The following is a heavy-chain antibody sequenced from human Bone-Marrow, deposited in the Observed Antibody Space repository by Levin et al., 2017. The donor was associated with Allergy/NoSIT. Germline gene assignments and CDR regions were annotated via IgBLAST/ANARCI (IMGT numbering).Heavy chain of an antibody. V-gene: IGHV3-66*02. CDR1: GFIVSSYY. CDR3: ASGAASNEGGPFDC. D-gene: IGHD1-1*01. Sequence: GGSLRLSCAASGFIVSSYYMSWVRQAPGRGLEWVSIIYSGATTYYTDSVKGRFTISMDNSKNMLYLQINSLRTEDTAVYYCASGAASNEGGPFDCWGQGTLVTVSS. J-gene: IGHJ4*02. CDR2: IYSGATT.